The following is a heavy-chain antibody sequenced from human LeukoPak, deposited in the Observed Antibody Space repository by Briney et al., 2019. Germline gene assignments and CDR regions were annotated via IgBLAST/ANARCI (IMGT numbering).Heavy chain of an antibody. Sequence: GGSLRLSCAASGFTFSSYAMSWARQAPGKGLEWVSAISGSGGSTYYADSVKGRFTISRDNSKNTLYLQMNSLRAEDTAVYYCAKDLNSSSWYGSAFDIWGQGTMVTVSS. V-gene: IGHV3-23*01. CDR1: GFTFSSYA. CDR2: ISGSGGST. CDR3: AKDLNSSSWYGSAFDI. D-gene: IGHD6-13*01. J-gene: IGHJ3*02.